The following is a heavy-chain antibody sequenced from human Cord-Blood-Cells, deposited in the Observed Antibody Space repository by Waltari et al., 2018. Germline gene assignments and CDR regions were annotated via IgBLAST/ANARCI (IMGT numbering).Heavy chain of an antibody. D-gene: IGHD6-6*01. CDR1: GGPFTSNA. V-gene: IGHV1-69*01. J-gene: IGHJ5*02. Sequence: QVQLVQSGAEVKKPGSSVKVSCKASGGPFTSNAISWVVQALGKGLEWMGGIIPIFGTANYAQKFQGRVTITADESTSTAYMELSSLRSEDTAVYYCARAIAARPFGKYNWFDPWGQGTLVTVSS. CDR3: ARAIAARPFGKYNWFDP. CDR2: IIPIFGTA.